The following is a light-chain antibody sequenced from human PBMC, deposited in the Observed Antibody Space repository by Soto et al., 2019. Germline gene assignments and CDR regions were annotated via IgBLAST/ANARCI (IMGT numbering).Light chain of an antibody. CDR2: EVN. Sequence: QSALTQPASVSGSPGQSITISCTGTSSEVAFYNHVSWYQQHPGKAPKLLIYEVNNRPSGVSHRFSGSKSGNTASLTISGLQAEDEADYYCSSFASTHTYVFGTGTKVTVL. CDR3: SSFASTHTYV. CDR1: SSEVAFYNH. J-gene: IGLJ1*01. V-gene: IGLV2-14*01.